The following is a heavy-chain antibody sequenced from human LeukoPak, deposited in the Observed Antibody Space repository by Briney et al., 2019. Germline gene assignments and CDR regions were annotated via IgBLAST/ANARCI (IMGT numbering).Heavy chain of an antibody. CDR1: GFTFSSYS. J-gene: IGHJ4*02. CDR2: ISSSSSYI. CDR3: ARVPPVARRPANDY. V-gene: IGHV3-21*01. D-gene: IGHD1-14*01. Sequence: GGSLRLSCAASGFTFSSYSMNWVRQAPGKGLEWVSSISSSSSYIYYADSVKGRFTISRDNAKNSLYLQMNSLRAEDTAVYYCARVPPVARRPANDYWGQGTLVTVSS.